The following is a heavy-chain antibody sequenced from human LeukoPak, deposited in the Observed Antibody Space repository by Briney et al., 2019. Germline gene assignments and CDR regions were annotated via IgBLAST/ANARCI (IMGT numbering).Heavy chain of an antibody. J-gene: IGHJ4*02. D-gene: IGHD3-9*01. Sequence: GSLRLSCAASGFTFSSCAMSWVHQAPGKGLEWVSGISGSGGSTYYADSVKGRFTISRDNSKNTLYLQMNSLRAKDTAVYYCARDLTFDGGWGQGTLVTVSS. CDR2: ISGSGGST. V-gene: IGHV3-23*01. CDR1: GFTFSSCA. CDR3: ARDLTFDGG.